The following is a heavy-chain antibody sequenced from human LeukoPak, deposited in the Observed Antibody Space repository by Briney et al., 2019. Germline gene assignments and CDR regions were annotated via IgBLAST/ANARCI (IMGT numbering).Heavy chain of an antibody. CDR3: ARDRMSGRAVAGL. CDR1: GGTFSSYA. D-gene: IGHD6-19*01. Sequence: ASVKVSRKASGGTFSSYAISWVRQAPGQGLEWMGGIIHIFGTANYAQKFQGRVTITADKSTRTAYMELSSLRSEYTAVYYCARDRMSGRAVAGLWGQGTLVTVSS. J-gene: IGHJ4*02. CDR2: IIHIFGTA. V-gene: IGHV1-69*06.